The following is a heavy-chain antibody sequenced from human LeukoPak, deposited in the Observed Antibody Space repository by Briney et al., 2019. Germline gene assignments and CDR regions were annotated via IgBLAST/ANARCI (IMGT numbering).Heavy chain of an antibody. CDR2: ISSSSSYI. D-gene: IGHD6-13*01. CDR1: GFTFSSYS. J-gene: IGHJ4*02. V-gene: IGHV3-21*01. Sequence: GGSLRLSCAASGFTFSSYSMNWVRQAPGKGLEWVSSISSSSSYIYYADSVKGRFTISRDNAKNSLYLKMNSLRAEDTAVYYCANLYSSSWYWGFDYWGQGTLVTVSS. CDR3: ANLYSSSWYWGFDY.